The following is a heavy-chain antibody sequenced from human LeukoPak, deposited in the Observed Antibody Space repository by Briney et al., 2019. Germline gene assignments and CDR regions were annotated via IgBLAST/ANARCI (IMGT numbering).Heavy chain of an antibody. Sequence: GGSLRLSCAASGFTVSSNYMSWVRQAPGKGLEWVSVIYSGGSTYYADSVKGRFTVSRDNSKNTLYLQMNSLRAEDTAVYYCAKGGSRGVLLWFGEYYDAFDIWAKGQWSPSLQ. J-gene: IGHJ3*02. CDR3: AKGGSRGVLLWFGEYYDAFDI. V-gene: IGHV3-53*01. CDR2: IYSGGST. D-gene: IGHD3-10*01. CDR1: GFTVSSNY.